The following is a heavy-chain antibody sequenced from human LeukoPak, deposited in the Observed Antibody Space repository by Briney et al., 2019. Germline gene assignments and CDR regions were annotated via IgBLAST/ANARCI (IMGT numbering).Heavy chain of an antibody. Sequence: ASVKVSCKASGYTFTGYYMHWVRQAPGQGLEWMGRINPNSGGTNYAQKFQGRVTMTRDTSISTAYMELSRLRSDDTAVYYCARGGWDTATVTNWFDPWGQGTLVTVSS. J-gene: IGHJ5*02. CDR1: GYTFTGYY. CDR2: INPNSGGT. CDR3: ARGGWDTATVTNWFDP. D-gene: IGHD5-18*01. V-gene: IGHV1-2*06.